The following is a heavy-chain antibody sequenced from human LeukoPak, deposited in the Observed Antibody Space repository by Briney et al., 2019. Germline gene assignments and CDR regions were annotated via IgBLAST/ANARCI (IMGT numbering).Heavy chain of an antibody. CDR1: GASISSGHFY. CDR2: IYETGST. J-gene: IGHJ4*02. D-gene: IGHD3-22*01. CDR3: ARTLDSSGYYFDS. V-gene: IGHV4-30-2*01. Sequence: PSETLSLTCTVSGASISSGHFYWSWIRQPPGKGLEWIGYIYETGSTYYNPSLKSRVTISVDRSKNQFSLRLNSVTAADTAVYYCARTLDSSGYYFDSWGQGTLVTGSS.